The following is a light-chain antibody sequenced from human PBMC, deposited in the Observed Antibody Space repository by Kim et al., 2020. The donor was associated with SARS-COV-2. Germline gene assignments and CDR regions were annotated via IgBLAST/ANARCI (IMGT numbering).Light chain of an antibody. Sequence: GQSVTISCTGTSSDVVGYNYVSWYRQHPGKAPKLMIYEVSKRPSGVPDRFSGSKSGNTASLTVSGLQAEDEADYYCSSYAGSNNLVFGGGTQLTVL. CDR3: SSYAGSNNLV. CDR1: SSDVVGYNY. CDR2: EVS. J-gene: IGLJ2*01. V-gene: IGLV2-8*01.